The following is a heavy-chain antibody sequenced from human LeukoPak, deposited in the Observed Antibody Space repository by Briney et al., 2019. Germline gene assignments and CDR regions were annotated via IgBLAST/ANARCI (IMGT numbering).Heavy chain of an antibody. CDR3: ARATGYYDFWSGFNY. Sequence: PSETLSLTCAVYGGSFSGYYWSWIRQPPGKGLEWIGEINHSGSTNYNPSLKSRVTISVDTSKNQFSLKLSSVTAADTAVYYCARATGYYDFWSGFNYWGQGTLVTVSS. CDR2: INHSGST. D-gene: IGHD3-3*01. J-gene: IGHJ4*02. V-gene: IGHV4-34*01. CDR1: GGSFSGYY.